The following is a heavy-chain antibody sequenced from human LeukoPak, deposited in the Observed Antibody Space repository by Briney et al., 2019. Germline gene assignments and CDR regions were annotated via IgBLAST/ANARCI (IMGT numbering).Heavy chain of an antibody. Sequence: GGSLRLSCEASGFTLSTYRMNWVRQVPGKGLDWVANINPDGSGKRYVDSVKGRFTIARDNADNSLSLQMNSLRAGDTAVYYCASWGAGGNSWGQGTLVTVSS. CDR1: GFTLSTYR. J-gene: IGHJ4*02. CDR2: INPDGSGK. CDR3: ASWGAGGNS. D-gene: IGHD3-16*01. V-gene: IGHV3-7*01.